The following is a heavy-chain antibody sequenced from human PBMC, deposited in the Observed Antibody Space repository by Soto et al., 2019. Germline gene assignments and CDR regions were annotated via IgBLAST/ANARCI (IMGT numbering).Heavy chain of an antibody. CDR1: GFTFSAFG. D-gene: IGHD3-10*01. CDR2: ISYDGILK. V-gene: IGHV3-30*18. J-gene: IGHJ6*02. CDR3: AKDFKISGGHYGSLNYYYGMDV. Sequence: GESLKISCEASGFTFSAFGKHWVRQAPGKGLEWVAIISYDGILKYYADSVKGRFTISRDTSKSALYLQMNSLRPEDTAVYYCAKDFKISGGHYGSLNYYYGMDVWGQGTTVTVSS.